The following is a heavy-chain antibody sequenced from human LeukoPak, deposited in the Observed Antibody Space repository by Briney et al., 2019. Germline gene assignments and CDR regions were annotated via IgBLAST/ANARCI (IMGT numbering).Heavy chain of an antibody. D-gene: IGHD3-22*01. V-gene: IGHV3-33*01. Sequence: GGSLRLSCAASGVTFSSYGMHWVRQAPGKGLEWVAVIWYDGSNKYYADSVKGRFTISTDTSPNTLYLQMNSLRAQDTPLYYCASLIRGTYYFAYCGQGTLVTVSS. CDR3: ASLIRGTYYFAY. J-gene: IGHJ4*02. CDR2: IWYDGSNK. CDR1: GVTFSSYG.